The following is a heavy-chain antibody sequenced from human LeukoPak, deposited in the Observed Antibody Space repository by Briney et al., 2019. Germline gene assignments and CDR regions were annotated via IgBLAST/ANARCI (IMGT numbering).Heavy chain of an antibody. J-gene: IGHJ3*02. V-gene: IGHV7-4-1*02. D-gene: IGHD3-10*01. CDR3: ARRRRSMVRGVMNRDAFDI. CDR2: INTNTGNP. Sequence: ASVKVSCKASGYTFTSYAMNWVRQAPGQGLEWMGWINTNTGNPTYAQGFTGRFVFSLDTSVSTAYLQISSLKAEDTAVYYCARRRRSMVRGVMNRDAFDIWGQGTMVTVSS. CDR1: GYTFTSYA.